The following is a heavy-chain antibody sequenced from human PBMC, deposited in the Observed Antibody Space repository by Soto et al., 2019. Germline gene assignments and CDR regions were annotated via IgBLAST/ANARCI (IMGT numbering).Heavy chain of an antibody. Sequence: GGSLRLSCAASGFTFSSYAMHWVRQAPGKGLEWVAVISYDGSNKYYADSVKGRFTISRDNSKNTLYLQMNSLRAEDTAVYYCAREGYYDSSGYSTLDYWGQGTMVTVSS. J-gene: IGHJ4*02. D-gene: IGHD3-22*01. CDR3: AREGYYDSSGYSTLDY. CDR1: GFTFSSYA. V-gene: IGHV3-30-3*01. CDR2: ISYDGSNK.